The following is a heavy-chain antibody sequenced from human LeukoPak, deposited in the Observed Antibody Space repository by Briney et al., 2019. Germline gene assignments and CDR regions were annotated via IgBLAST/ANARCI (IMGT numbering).Heavy chain of an antibody. J-gene: IGHJ4*02. CDR3: ASPLGDSVFY. V-gene: IGHV3-48*04. CDR1: GFTFTNAW. D-gene: IGHD4-17*01. Sequence: GGSLRLSCAASGFTFTNAWMNWVRQAPGRGLDWISYISSSSDTIVYADSVKGRFTSSRDNAKNSLYLQMNSLRVEDTAVYYCASPLGDSVFYWGQGTLVTVSS. CDR2: ISSSSDTI.